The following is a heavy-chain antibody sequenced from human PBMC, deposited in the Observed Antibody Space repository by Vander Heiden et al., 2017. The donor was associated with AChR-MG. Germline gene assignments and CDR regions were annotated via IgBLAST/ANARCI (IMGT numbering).Heavy chain of an antibody. Sequence: QVQLVQSGAEVKKPAASVTVSCKASGYTFTSYDITWVRQATGQGREWMGWMNPNSGNTGYAQKFQGRVTMTRNTSISTAYMELSSLRSEDTAVYYCARGVAAPPYYYYYMDVWGKGTTVTVSS. CDR3: ARGVAAPPYYYYYMDV. D-gene: IGHD2-15*01. V-gene: IGHV1-8*01. CDR2: MNPNSGNT. CDR1: GYTFTSYD. J-gene: IGHJ6*03.